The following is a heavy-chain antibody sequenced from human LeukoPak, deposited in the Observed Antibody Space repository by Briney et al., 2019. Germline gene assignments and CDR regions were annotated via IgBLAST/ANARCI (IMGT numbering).Heavy chain of an antibody. Sequence: SETLPLTCSVSGASISGGTYYWGWIRQPPGKGLEWIGSTYYTGSTYDNPSLKSRVTISVDTSKNQFSLKLSSVTAADTAVYYCARRGGSGRAFDYWGQGTLVTVSS. CDR1: GASISGGTYY. J-gene: IGHJ4*02. CDR2: TYYTGST. V-gene: IGHV4-39*01. D-gene: IGHD1-26*01. CDR3: ARRGGSGRAFDY.